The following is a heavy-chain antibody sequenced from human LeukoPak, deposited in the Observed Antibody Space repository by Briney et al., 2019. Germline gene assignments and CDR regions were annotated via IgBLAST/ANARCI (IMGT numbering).Heavy chain of an antibody. D-gene: IGHD4-17*01. CDR3: ATSIYGDYVPRFDY. V-gene: IGHV4-39*01. CDR2: IYYSGST. Sequence: SETLSLTCTVSGGSISSSSYYWGWIRQPPGKGLEWIGSIYYSGSTYYNPSLKSRVTISVDTSENQFSLKLSSVTAADTAVYYCATSIYGDYVPRFDYWGQGTLVTVSS. CDR1: GGSISSSSYY. J-gene: IGHJ4*02.